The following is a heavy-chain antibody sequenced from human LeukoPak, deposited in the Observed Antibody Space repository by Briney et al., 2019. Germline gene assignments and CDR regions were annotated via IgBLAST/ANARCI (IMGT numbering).Heavy chain of an antibody. V-gene: IGHV3-9*01. D-gene: IGHD6-6*01. CDR3: AKGSSSSSSRNYFDH. J-gene: IGHJ4*02. CDR1: GFPFDNYA. Sequence: GGSLRLSCAAFGFPFDNYAMHWVRQAPGKGLEWVSGISWSSGTIAYADSVKGRFTISRDNANNSLYLQMSSLRPDDTAFYYCAKGSSSSSSRNYFDHWGQGTLVTVSS. CDR2: ISWSSGTI.